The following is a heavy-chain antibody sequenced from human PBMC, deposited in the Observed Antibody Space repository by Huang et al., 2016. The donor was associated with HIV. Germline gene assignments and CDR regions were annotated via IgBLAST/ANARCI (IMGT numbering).Heavy chain of an antibody. CDR2: IYYSGST. J-gene: IGHJ4*02. V-gene: IGHV4-39*01. CDR3: ARRGGRKLGEIDY. CDR1: GGSISSSSYY. D-gene: IGHD2-15*01. Sequence: QLQLQESGPGLVKPSETLSLTCTVSGGSISSSSYYWGWLRQPPGKGLEWSGRIYYSGSTYYNPSHKSRVTIAVDTSKNQFSLKLSSVTAADTAVDYCARRGGRKLGEIDYWGQGTLVTVSS.